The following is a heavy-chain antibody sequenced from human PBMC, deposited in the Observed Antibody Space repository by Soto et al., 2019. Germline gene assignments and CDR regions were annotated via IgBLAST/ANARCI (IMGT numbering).Heavy chain of an antibody. Sequence: EVQLVESGGGLVKPGGSLRLSCAASGFTFSNVWMSWVRQAPGKGLEWVGRIKSKSDGGTTGYAAPVEGRFTISRDDLKNTLYLQMNSLKTEDTAVYYCTTDHYCSSTSCTYFDSWGQGTLVTFSS. CDR3: TTDHYCSSTSCTYFDS. CDR2: IKSKSDGGTT. V-gene: IGHV3-15*01. D-gene: IGHD2-2*01. CDR1: GFTFSNVW. J-gene: IGHJ4*02.